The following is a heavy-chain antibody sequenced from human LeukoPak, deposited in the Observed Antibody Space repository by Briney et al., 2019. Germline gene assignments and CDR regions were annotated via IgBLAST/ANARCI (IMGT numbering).Heavy chain of an antibody. J-gene: IGHJ4*02. V-gene: IGHV4-34*01. D-gene: IGHD6-19*01. CDR2: INHSGST. Sequence: SETLSLTCAVYGGSFSGYYWSWIRQPPGKGLEWIGEINHSGSTNYNPSLKSRVTISVDKSKSQFSLKLSSVTAADTAVYYCARDARGSGWYRDGEIDYWGQGTLVTVSS. CDR3: ARDARGSGWYRDGEIDY. CDR1: GGSFSGYY.